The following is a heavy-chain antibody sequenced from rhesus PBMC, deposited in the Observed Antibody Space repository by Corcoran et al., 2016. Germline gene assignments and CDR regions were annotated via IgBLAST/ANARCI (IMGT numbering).Heavy chain of an antibody. D-gene: IGHD3-9*01. V-gene: IGHV4-165*01. CDR2: ISGSSGRT. CDR1: GYSLSRHY. Sequence: QVQLQESGPGLVKPSETLSLTCAVSGYSLSRHYWSWIRQPPGKGLECIGYISGSSGRTYYNPSLKSRVTISTDTSKNQFSLKLSSVTAADTAVYYCARDDTRMSALGSLDVWGRGVLVTVSS. J-gene: IGHJ5-2*02. CDR3: ARDDTRMSALGSLDV.